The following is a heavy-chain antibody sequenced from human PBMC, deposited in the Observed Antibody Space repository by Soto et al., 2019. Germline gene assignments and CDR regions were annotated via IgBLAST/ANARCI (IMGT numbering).Heavy chain of an antibody. J-gene: IGHJ4*02. V-gene: IGHV3-11*06. Sequence: PVGSLRLSCAASGFTFSDYYMSWIRQAPGKGLEWVSYISSSSSYTNYADSVKGRFTISRDNAKNSLYLQMNSLRAEDTAVYYCAREAHVRAASGYNYFDYWGQGTLVTVSS. CDR2: ISSSSSYT. CDR1: GFTFSDYY. CDR3: AREAHVRAASGYNYFDY. D-gene: IGHD3-22*01.